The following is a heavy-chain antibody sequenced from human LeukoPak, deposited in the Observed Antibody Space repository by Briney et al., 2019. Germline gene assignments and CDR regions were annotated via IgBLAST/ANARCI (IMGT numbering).Heavy chain of an antibody. D-gene: IGHD4-17*01. CDR2: INHSGST. CDR3: ARGLRLGMDV. CDR1: GGSFSGYY. Sequence: KPSETLSLTCAVYGGSFSGYYWSWIRQPPGKGLEWIGEINHSGSTNYNPSLKSRVTISVDTSKNQFPLRLSSVTAADTAVYYCARGLRLGMDVWGQGTTVTVSS. V-gene: IGHV4-34*01. J-gene: IGHJ6*02.